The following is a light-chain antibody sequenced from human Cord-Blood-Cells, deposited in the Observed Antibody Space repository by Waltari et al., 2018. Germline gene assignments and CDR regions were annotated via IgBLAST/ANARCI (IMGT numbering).Light chain of an antibody. CDR1: QSVSSN. CDR3: QQYNNWPYT. J-gene: IGKJ2*01. CDR2: GAS. Sequence: DIVMTQSPATLSVSPGERATLSCRASQSVSSNLARYQQKPGQAPRLLIYGASTRATGIPARFSGSGSGTEFTLTISSLQSEDLAVYYCQQYNNWPYTFGQGTKLEIK. V-gene: IGKV3-15*01.